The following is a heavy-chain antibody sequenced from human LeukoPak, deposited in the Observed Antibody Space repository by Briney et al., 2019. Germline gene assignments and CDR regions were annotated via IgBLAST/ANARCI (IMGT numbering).Heavy chain of an antibody. CDR3: ARSKVGEYYFDY. CDR1: GGSISSYY. Sequence: SETLSLTCTVSGGSISSYYWSWIRQPPGKGLEWIGYIYYSGSTYYNPSLKSRVTISVDTSKNQFSLKLSSVTAADTAVYYCARSKVGEYYFDYWGQGTLVTVSS. J-gene: IGHJ4*02. D-gene: IGHD3-16*01. CDR2: IYYSGST. V-gene: IGHV4-59*06.